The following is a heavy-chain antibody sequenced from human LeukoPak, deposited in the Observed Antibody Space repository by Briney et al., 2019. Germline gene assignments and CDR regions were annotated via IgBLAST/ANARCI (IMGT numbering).Heavy chain of an antibody. CDR3: ARHDNKQWLFDY. CDR2: NYYIGST. CDR1: GDSISSYY. J-gene: IGHJ4*02. D-gene: IGHD6-19*01. V-gene: IGHV4-59*08. Sequence: SETLSLTCTVSGDSISSYYWSWIRQPPGKGLEWIGYNYYIGSTNYNPSLKSRVTISVDTSKNQFSLKLSSVTAADTAVYYCARHDNKQWLFDYWGQGTLVTVSS.